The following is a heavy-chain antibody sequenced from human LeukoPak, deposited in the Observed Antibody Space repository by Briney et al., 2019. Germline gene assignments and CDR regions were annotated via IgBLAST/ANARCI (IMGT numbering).Heavy chain of an antibody. CDR3: ARDWDVDTAMAYFDY. J-gene: IGHJ4*02. V-gene: IGHV1-2*02. CDR1: GYTFTGYY. Sequence: ASVKVSCKASGYTFTGYYMHWVRQAPGQGLEWMGWINPNSGGTNYAQKFQGRATMTRDTSISTAYMELSRLRSDDTAVYYCARDWDVDTAMAYFDYWGQGTLVTVSS. D-gene: IGHD5-18*01. CDR2: INPNSGGT.